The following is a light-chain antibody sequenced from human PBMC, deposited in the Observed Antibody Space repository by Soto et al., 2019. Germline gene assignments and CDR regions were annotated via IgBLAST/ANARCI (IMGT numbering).Light chain of an antibody. CDR3: QHYYSDPPWT. V-gene: IGKV4-1*01. Sequence: DIVMTQSPDSLAVSLGERATINCRSSQSVLYSSNNKNYLGWYQQKPGQAPKLLIYWASTRESGVLDRFSGSGSGTDFTLTISRLQAEDVAVYYCQHYYSDPPWTFGQGTKVEIK. CDR1: QSVLYSSNNKNY. J-gene: IGKJ1*01. CDR2: WAS.